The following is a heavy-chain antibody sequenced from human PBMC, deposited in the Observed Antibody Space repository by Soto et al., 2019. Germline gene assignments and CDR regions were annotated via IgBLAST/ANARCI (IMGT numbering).Heavy chain of an antibody. V-gene: IGHV1-69*02. J-gene: IGHJ6*02. CDR3: ARGSRGYSYGFYGMDV. Sequence: QVQLVQSGAEVKKPGSSVKVSCKASGGTFSSYTISWVRQAPGQGLEWMGRIIPILGIANYAQKFQGRVTITADKYTSTAYMELSSLRSEDTAVYYCARGSRGYSYGFYGMDVWGQGTTVTVSS. CDR2: IIPILGIA. D-gene: IGHD5-18*01. CDR1: GGTFSSYT.